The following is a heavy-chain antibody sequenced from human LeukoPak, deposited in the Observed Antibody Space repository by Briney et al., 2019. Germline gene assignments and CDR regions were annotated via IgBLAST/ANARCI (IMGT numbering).Heavy chain of an antibody. D-gene: IGHD3-22*01. CDR1: GFTFSSYD. CDR3: ARDRRKYNYDSGGYPPY. CDR2: IGTAGEI. J-gene: IGHJ4*02. Sequence: GGSLRLSCAASGFTFSSYDIHWVRQATGKGLEWVSGIGTAGEIYYPGSVKGRFTISREDAKNSLYLQMNSLRAGDTAVYYCARDRRKYNYDSGGYPPYWGQGTLVTVSS. V-gene: IGHV3-13*01.